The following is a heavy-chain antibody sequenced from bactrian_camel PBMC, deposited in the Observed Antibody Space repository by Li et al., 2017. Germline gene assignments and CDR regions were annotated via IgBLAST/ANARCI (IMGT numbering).Heavy chain of an antibody. V-gene: IGHV3S40*01. D-gene: IGHD5*01. CDR2: IYIVGGTT. CDR3: AADRWSLEDTGWVRDFPFGY. Sequence: DVQLVESGGALVQPGGSLRLSCAASGFTFSTYAITWVRQAPGKEREGVASIYIVGGTTYYADSVRGRFTISRDNAKNTVYLQLNSLKTEDRAVYYCAADRWSLEDTGWVRDFPFGYWGQGTQVTVS. CDR1: GFTFSTYA. J-gene: IGHJ4*01.